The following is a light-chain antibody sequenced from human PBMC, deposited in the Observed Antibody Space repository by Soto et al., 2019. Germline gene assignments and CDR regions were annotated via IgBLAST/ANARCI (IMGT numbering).Light chain of an antibody. CDR1: SSNLGAGYD. V-gene: IGLV1-40*01. J-gene: IGLJ3*02. CDR3: QSYDSGLSGHWV. Sequence: QAVVTQPPSMSGAPGQRVTMSCTGSSSNLGAGYDVHWYQRLPGAAPKLLIYDNTHRPSGVPNRFSGSNSGTSASLAITGRQAEDEADYYCQSYDSGLSGHWVFGGGTKLTVL. CDR2: DNT.